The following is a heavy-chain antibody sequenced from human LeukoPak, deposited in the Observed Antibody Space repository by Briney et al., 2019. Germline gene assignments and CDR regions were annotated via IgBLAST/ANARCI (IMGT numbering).Heavy chain of an antibody. Sequence: GSLRLSCAASGFTFSSYSMNWVRQAPGKGLEWIGNIHHTGSTSYNPSLESRVTISLDLSKNQFSLRLSSVTAADTALYFCVREGPIRFLEQIDYWGQGTLVTVSS. CDR3: VREGPIRFLEQIDY. V-gene: IGHV4-38-2*02. CDR1: GFTFSSYSM. J-gene: IGHJ4*02. D-gene: IGHD3-3*01. CDR2: IHHTGST.